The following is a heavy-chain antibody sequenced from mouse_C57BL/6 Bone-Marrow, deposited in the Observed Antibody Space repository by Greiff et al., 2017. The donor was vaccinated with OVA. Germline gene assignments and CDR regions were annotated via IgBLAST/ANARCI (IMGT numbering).Heavy chain of an antibody. J-gene: IGHJ2*01. D-gene: IGHD1-1*01. CDR1: GFNIKDYY. V-gene: IGHV14-1*01. Sequence: EVQLQQSGAELVKPGASVKLSCTASGFNIKDYYMHWVKQRTEQGLEWIGRIDPENGDTEYASKFQGKATITADTSSNTAYLQLSSLTSEDTAVYYCTTDGSAYFDYWGQGTTLTVSS. CDR2: IDPENGDT. CDR3: TTDGSAYFDY.